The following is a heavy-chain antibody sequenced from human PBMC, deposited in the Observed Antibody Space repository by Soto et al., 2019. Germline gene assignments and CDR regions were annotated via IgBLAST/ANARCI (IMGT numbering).Heavy chain of an antibody. V-gene: IGHV1-8*01. CDR2: MNPNSGNT. D-gene: IGHD4-17*01. J-gene: IGHJ6*03. CDR3: ARGPTGSTVTTHYYYYMDV. Sequence: ASVKVSCKASGYTFTSYDINWVRQATGQGLEWMGWMNPNSGNTGYAQKFQGRVTMTRNTSISTAYMELSSLRSEDTAVYYCARGPTGSTVTTHYYYYMDVWGKGTTVTVSS. CDR1: GYTFTSYD.